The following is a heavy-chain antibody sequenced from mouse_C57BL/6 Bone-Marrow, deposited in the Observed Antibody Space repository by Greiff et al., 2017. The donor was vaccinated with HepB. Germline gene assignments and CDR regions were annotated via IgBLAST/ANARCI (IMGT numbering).Heavy chain of an antibody. V-gene: IGHV1-77*01. J-gene: IGHJ3*01. D-gene: IGHD3-2*02. Sequence: QVQLQQSGAELVKPGASVKISCKASGYTFTDYYINWVKQRPGQGLEWIGKIGPGSGSTYYNEKFKGKATLTADKSSSTAYMQLSSLTSEDSAVYFCAKRDSSGYGGGFAYWGQGTLVTVSA. CDR1: GYTFTDYY. CDR2: IGPGSGST. CDR3: AKRDSSGYGGGFAY.